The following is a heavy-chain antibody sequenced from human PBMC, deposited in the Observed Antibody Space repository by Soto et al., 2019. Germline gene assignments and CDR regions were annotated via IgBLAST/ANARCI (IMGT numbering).Heavy chain of an antibody. Sequence: ASVKVSCKVSGYTLTELSMHWVRQAPGKGLEWMGGFDPEDGETIYAQKFQGRVTMTEDTSTDKAYKELSSLRYEDTAENYFTTCVGAAAGTCYYYGMDVWGQGTTVTVSS. CDR3: TTCVGAAAGTCYYYGMDV. CDR1: GYTLTELS. CDR2: FDPEDGET. V-gene: IGHV1-24*01. D-gene: IGHD6-13*01. J-gene: IGHJ6*02.